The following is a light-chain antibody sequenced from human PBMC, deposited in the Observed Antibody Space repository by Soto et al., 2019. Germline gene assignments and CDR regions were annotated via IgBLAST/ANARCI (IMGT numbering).Light chain of an antibody. CDR1: QSASGN. CDR2: GAS. V-gene: IGKV3-15*01. Sequence: EIVMTQSPATLSVSPGERATLSCRASQSASGNLAWYQQKPGQAPRLLIYGASTRATGIPARIGGSGSGTEFTLTISSLQSEAFAVYYCQQYNKWPLTFGGGTKVEI. J-gene: IGKJ4*01. CDR3: QQYNKWPLT.